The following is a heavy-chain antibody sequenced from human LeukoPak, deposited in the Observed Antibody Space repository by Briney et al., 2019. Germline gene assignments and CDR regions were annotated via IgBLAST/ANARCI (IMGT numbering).Heavy chain of an antibody. Sequence: SVKVSCKGSGGTFSSYAISWVRQAPGQGLEWMGRIIPILGIANYAQKFQGRVTITADKSTSTAYMELSSLRSEDTAVYYCARDRDDIVVVPAAIPPGNWFDLWAQGTLVTVSS. J-gene: IGHJ5*02. CDR2: IIPILGIA. D-gene: IGHD2-2*01. CDR1: GGTFSSYA. V-gene: IGHV1-69*04. CDR3: ARDRDDIVVVPAAIPPGNWFDL.